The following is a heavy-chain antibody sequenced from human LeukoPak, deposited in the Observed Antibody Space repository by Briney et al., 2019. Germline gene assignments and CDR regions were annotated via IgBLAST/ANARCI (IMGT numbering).Heavy chain of an antibody. CDR2: IIPIFGTA. Sequence: SVKVSCKASGGTFISYAISWVRQAPGQGLEWMGGIIPIFGTANYAQKFQGRVTITADESTSIAYMGLSSLRSEDTAVYYCARGGLDWNDGDYYYYYCMDVWGQGTTVTVSS. D-gene: IGHD1-1*01. CDR3: ARGGLDWNDGDYYYYYCMDV. V-gene: IGHV1-69*01. CDR1: GGTFISYA. J-gene: IGHJ6*02.